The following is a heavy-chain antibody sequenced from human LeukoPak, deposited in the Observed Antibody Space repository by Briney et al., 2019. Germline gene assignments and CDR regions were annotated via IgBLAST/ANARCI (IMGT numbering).Heavy chain of an antibody. Sequence: LETLSLTCAVYGGSFSGYYWSWIRQPPGKGLEWIGEINHSGSTNYNPSLKSRVTISVDTSKNQFSLKLSSVTAADTAVYYCAREERWLQYDYWGQGTLVTVSS. J-gene: IGHJ4*02. D-gene: IGHD5-24*01. CDR1: GGSFSGYY. CDR3: AREERWLQYDY. V-gene: IGHV4-34*01. CDR2: INHSGST.